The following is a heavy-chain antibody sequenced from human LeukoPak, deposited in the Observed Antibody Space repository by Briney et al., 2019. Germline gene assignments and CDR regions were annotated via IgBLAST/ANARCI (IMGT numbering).Heavy chain of an antibody. CDR3: ARGKLEDGGYFDY. D-gene: IGHD1-1*01. CDR1: GGTFSSYA. V-gene: IGHV1-69*13. J-gene: IGHJ4*02. CDR2: TIPIFGTA. Sequence: SVKVSCKASGGTFSSYAISWVRQAPGQGLEWMGGTIPIFGTANYAQKFQGRVTITADESTSTAYMELSSLRSEDTAVYYCARGKLEDGGYFDYWGQGTLVTVSS.